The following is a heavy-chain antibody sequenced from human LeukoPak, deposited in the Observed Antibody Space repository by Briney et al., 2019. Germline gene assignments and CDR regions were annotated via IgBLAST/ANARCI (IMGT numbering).Heavy chain of an antibody. V-gene: IGHV3-21*01. Sequence: GGSLRLSCAASGFDFSTYAINWVRQAPGKGLEWVSSISTMSNYIFYGDSEKGRFTISRDNAKNSVYLQMNSLRPDDTALYYCPRDRLGGLDLWGQGTLVTVSS. J-gene: IGHJ5*02. D-gene: IGHD5-12*01. CDR1: GFDFSTYA. CDR3: PRDRLGGLDL. CDR2: ISTMSNYI.